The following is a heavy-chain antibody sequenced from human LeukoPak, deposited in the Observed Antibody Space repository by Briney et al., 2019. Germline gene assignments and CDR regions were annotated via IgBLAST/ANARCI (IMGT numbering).Heavy chain of an antibody. CDR3: ARATPGDYYYYMGV. V-gene: IGHV3-48*04. J-gene: IGHJ6*03. CDR2: ISSSSGSSTI. CDR1: GFTFSRYS. Sequence: GGSLRLSCAASGFTFSRYSVNWVHQAPGKGLEWISYISSSSGSSTIYYADSVQGRFTVSRDNAKNSLYLQMNSLRAEDTAVYFCARATPGDYYYYMGVWGKGTTVTVSS.